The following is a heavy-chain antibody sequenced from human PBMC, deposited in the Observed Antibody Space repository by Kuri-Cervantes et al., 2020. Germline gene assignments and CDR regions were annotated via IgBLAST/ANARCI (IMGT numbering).Heavy chain of an antibody. Sequence: SETLSLTCAVYGGSFSGYYWSWIRQPPGKGLEWIGEINHSGSTNYNPSLKIRVTISVDTSKNQFSLKLSSVTAADTAVYYCARGLNYGNSPFDYWGQGTLVTVSS. J-gene: IGHJ4*02. CDR3: ARGLNYGNSPFDY. V-gene: IGHV4-34*01. CDR1: GGSFSGYY. CDR2: INHSGST. D-gene: IGHD4-23*01.